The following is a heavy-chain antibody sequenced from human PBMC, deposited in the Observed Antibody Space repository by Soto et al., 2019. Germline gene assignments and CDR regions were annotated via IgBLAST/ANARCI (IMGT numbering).Heavy chain of an antibody. Sequence: ASVKVSCKASGYTFTSYGISWVRQAPGQGLEWMGWISAYNGNTNYAQKLQGRVTMTTDTSTSTAYMELRSLRSDDTAVYYCSRDRYCTNGVCSGFDPWGQGTLVTVSS. D-gene: IGHD2-8*01. CDR1: GYTFTSYG. V-gene: IGHV1-18*01. CDR2: ISAYNGNT. CDR3: SRDRYCTNGVCSGFDP. J-gene: IGHJ5*02.